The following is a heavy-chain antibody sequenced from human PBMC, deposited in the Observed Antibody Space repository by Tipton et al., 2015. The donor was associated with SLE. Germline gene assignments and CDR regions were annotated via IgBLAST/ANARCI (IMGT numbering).Heavy chain of an antibody. CDR1: SDYA. D-gene: IGHD3-22*01. Sequence: SDYAVEWVRQAPGKGLEWIGNMYQTGTTDYNPSLKSRVTISIDTSKNQFSLKLSAVTAADTAVYYCARQAYYSSGYADYWGQGTLVTVSS. J-gene: IGHJ4*02. CDR3: ARQAYYSSGYADY. V-gene: IGHV4-38-2*01. CDR2: MYQTGTT.